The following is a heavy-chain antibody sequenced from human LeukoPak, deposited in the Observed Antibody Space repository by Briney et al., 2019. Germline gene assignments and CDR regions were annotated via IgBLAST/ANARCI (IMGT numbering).Heavy chain of an antibody. CDR2: ISGSGGST. Sequence: GGSLRLSCAASGFTFSSYAMSWVRQAPGKGLEWVSAISGSGGSTYYADSVKGRFTISRDNSKNTLYLQMNSLRAEDTAVYYCAKSPVLLWFGNSFDYWGQGTLVTVSS. J-gene: IGHJ4*02. V-gene: IGHV3-23*01. CDR1: GFTFSSYA. CDR3: AKSPVLLWFGNSFDY. D-gene: IGHD3-10*01.